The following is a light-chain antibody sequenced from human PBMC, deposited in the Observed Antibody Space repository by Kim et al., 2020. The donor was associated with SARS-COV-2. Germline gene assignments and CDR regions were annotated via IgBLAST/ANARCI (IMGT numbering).Light chain of an antibody. CDR3: ATWDGRLTAGV. V-gene: IGLV1-51*01. CDR2: DSH. CDR1: SSNLGTNH. J-gene: IGLJ3*02. Sequence: GEKVTISCSGSSSNLGTNHVSWYRQFPGTAPQLLIYDSHSRPSGIPDRFSGSKSGTSATLGITGLQTGDEADYYCATWDGRLTAGVFGGGTQLTVL.